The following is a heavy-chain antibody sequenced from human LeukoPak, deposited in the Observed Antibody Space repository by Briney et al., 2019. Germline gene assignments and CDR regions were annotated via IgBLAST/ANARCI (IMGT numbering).Heavy chain of an antibody. CDR1: GYTFTIYY. J-gene: IGHJ4*02. CDR3: ARAVDILTGYEWYFDY. Sequence: ASVSVSFKASGYTFTIYYMHWVRQAPGQGLGWMGIINPSGGSTSYAQKFQGRVTMTRDTTTSTVYMELTRLRSEDTAVYYCARAVDILTGYEWYFDYWGQGTLVTVSS. CDR2: INPSGGST. D-gene: IGHD3-9*01. V-gene: IGHV1-46*01.